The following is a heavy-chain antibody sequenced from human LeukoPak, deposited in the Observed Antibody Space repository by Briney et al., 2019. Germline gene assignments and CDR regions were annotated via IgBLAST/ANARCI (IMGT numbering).Heavy chain of an antibody. J-gene: IGHJ4*02. CDR1: GFTFSSYG. D-gene: IGHD4-17*01. Sequence: GRSLRLSCAASGFTFSSYGMHWVRQAPGKGLEWVAVIWYDGSNKYYADSVKGRFTISRDNSKNTLYLQMNSPRAEDTAVYYCARDGNGDYSYYFDYWGQGTLVTVSS. CDR2: IWYDGSNK. V-gene: IGHV3-33*01. CDR3: ARDGNGDYSYYFDY.